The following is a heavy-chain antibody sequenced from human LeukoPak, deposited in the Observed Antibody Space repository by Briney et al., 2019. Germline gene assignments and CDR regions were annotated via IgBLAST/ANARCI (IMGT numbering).Heavy chain of an antibody. D-gene: IGHD4-11*01. CDR3: ARRDDYSNYAWFDP. J-gene: IGHJ5*02. V-gene: IGHV4-61*02. Sequence: SETLSLTCTVSGGSISSGSYYWSWIRQPAGKGLEWIGRIYTSGSTNYNPSLKSRVTISVDTSKNQFSLKLSSVTAADTAVYYCARRDDYSNYAWFDPWGQGTLVTVSS. CDR1: GGSISSGSYY. CDR2: IYTSGST.